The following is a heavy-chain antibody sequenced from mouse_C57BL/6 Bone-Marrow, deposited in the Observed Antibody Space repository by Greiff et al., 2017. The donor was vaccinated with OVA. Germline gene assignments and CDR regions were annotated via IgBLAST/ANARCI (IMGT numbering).Heavy chain of an antibody. J-gene: IGHJ1*03. CDR3: TTGGYLSYWYFDV. V-gene: IGHV14-4*01. CDR1: GFNIKDDY. Sequence: VQLKESGAELVRPGASVKLSCIASGFNIKDDYMHWVKQRPEQGLEWIGWIDPENGDTEYASKFQGKATITADTSSNTAYLQLSSLTSEDTAVYYCTTGGYLSYWYFDVWGTGTTVTVSS. CDR2: IDPENGDT. D-gene: IGHD2-2*01.